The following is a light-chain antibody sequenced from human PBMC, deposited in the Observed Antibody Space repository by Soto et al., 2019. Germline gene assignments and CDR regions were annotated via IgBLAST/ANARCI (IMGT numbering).Light chain of an antibody. CDR2: TAS. Sequence: DIPVPQSPSFLSASAGDRVTITCRASQGISNYLAWYQQKPGRAPKLLIYTASTLHSGVPSRFSGSGSGTEFTLTISSLQHEDFATYYCQQFNNYPRTFGQGTKLEIK. CDR1: QGISNY. V-gene: IGKV1-9*01. J-gene: IGKJ2*01. CDR3: QQFNNYPRT.